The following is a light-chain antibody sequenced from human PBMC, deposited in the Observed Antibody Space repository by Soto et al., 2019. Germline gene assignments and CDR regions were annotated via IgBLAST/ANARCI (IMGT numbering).Light chain of an antibody. CDR1: SSDIGGYNY. CDR2: DVN. Sequence: QSALTQPASVSGSPGQSITISCTGTSSDIGGYNYVSWYQQHPGKAPKLMIYDVNNRPSGVSNRFSGSKSGNTASLTISGLQAEDEADYYCSSYTSSSTRVFGTGTKVPVL. V-gene: IGLV2-14*01. J-gene: IGLJ1*01. CDR3: SSYTSSSTRV.